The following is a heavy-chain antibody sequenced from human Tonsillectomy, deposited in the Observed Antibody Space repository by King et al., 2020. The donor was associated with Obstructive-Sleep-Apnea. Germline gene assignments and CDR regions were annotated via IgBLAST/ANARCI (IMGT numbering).Heavy chain of an antibody. J-gene: IGHJ6*02. Sequence: QLVQSGGGVVQPGRSLRLSCAASGFTFSSYGMHWVRQVPGKGLEWVAVISYDASNKYYADSVKGRFTISRDNSKNTMYLQMNSLRAEDTAVYYCAKDQDTAMVTSYYYYYGMDVWGQGTTVTVSS. CDR3: AKDQDTAMVTSYYYYYGMDV. CDR1: GFTFSSYG. V-gene: IGHV3-30*18. CDR2: ISYDASNK. D-gene: IGHD5-18*01.